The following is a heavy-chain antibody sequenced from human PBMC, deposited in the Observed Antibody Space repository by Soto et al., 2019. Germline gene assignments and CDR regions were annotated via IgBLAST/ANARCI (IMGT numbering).Heavy chain of an antibody. D-gene: IGHD6-13*01. J-gene: IGHJ6*03. Sequence: GASVKVSCKASGGTFSSYAISWVRQAPGQRLEWMGWIITIYGTAKYAQKFQGRVTITRDTSTSTAYKELSSLRSEDTAVYYCARGIAAAGYYYYYYMDVWGKGTTVTVSS. CDR3: ARGIAAAGYYYYYYMDV. CDR1: GGTFSSYA. CDR2: IITIYGTA. V-gene: IGHV1-69*05.